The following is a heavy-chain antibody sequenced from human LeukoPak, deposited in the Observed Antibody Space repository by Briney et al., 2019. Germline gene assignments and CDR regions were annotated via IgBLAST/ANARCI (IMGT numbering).Heavy chain of an antibody. CDR3: ARGPLEYCSGGTCYSGRNWFDP. CDR1: GYILTDYY. V-gene: IGHV1-2*02. J-gene: IGHJ5*02. D-gene: IGHD2-15*01. CDR2: INPNSGDT. Sequence: ASVKVSCKASGYILTDYYIQWVRQAPGQGLEWMGWINPNSGDTNYAQKFQGRVTMTRDTSISTVYMELRRLRYDDTAAYYCARGPLEYCSGGTCYSGRNWFDPWGQGTLVTVSS.